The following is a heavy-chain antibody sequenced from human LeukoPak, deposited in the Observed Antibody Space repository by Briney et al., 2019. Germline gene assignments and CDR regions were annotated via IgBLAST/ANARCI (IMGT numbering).Heavy chain of an antibody. J-gene: IGHJ4*02. V-gene: IGHV3-30*02. CDR3: AKDRRMTRSSSPA. Sequence: PGGSLRLSCAASGFTFSSYGMHWVRQAPGKGLEWVAFIRYDGSNKYYADSVKGRFTISRDNSKNTLYLQMNSLRAEDTAVYYCAKDRRMTRSSSPAWGQGTLVTVSS. D-gene: IGHD6-6*01. CDR2: IRYDGSNK. CDR1: GFTFSSYG.